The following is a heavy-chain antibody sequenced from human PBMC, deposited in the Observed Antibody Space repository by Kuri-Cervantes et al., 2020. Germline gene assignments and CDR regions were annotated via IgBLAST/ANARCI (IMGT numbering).Heavy chain of an antibody. D-gene: IGHD6-19*01. V-gene: IGHV1-3*01. CDR3: TRGAPWAVARNWFDP. CDR1: GYTFTSFA. Sequence: ASVKVSCKASGYTFTSFAMYWVRQAPGQRLEWMGWINAANGDTQYSQNFQGRVTITRDTSATTAYMELSSLRSEDTAVYYCTRGAPWAVARNWFDPWGQGTLVIVSS. J-gene: IGHJ5*02. CDR2: INAANGDT.